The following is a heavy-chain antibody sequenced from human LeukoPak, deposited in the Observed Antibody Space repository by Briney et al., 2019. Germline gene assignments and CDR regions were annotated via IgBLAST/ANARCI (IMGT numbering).Heavy chain of an antibody. V-gene: IGHV3-23*01. J-gene: IGHJ4*02. CDR3: ASARWLVLEGYYFDY. CDR2: ISGSGGST. D-gene: IGHD6-19*01. CDR1: GFTFSSYA. Sequence: GGSLRLSCAASGFTFSSYALSWVRQAPGKGLEWVSAISGSGGSTYYADSVKGRFTISRDNSKNPLYLQMNSLRAEDTAVYYCASARWLVLEGYYFDYWGQGTLVTVSS.